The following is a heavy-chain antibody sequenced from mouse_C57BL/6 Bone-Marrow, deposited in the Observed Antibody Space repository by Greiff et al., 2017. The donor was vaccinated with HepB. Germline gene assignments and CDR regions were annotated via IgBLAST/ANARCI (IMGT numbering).Heavy chain of an antibody. D-gene: IGHD2-5*01. CDR3: ARKNSNYVSYWYFDV. J-gene: IGHJ1*03. V-gene: IGHV2-2*01. Sequence: QVTLKESGPGLVQPSQSLSITCTVSGFSLTSYGVHWVRQSPGKGLEWLGVIWSGGSTDYNAAFISRLSISKDNPKSQVFFKMNSLQADDTAIYYGARKNSNYVSYWYFDVWGTGTTVTVSS. CDR2: IWSGGST. CDR1: GFSLTSYG.